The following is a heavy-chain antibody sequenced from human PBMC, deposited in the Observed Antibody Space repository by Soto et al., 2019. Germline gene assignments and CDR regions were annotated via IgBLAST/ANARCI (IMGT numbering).Heavy chain of an antibody. D-gene: IGHD3-10*01. CDR1: GFTFSSYG. CDR3: AKVHGSGSPYYYYMDV. J-gene: IGHJ6*03. Sequence: GGSLRLSCAASGFTFSSYGMHWVRQAPGKGLEWVAVIWYDGSNKYYADSVKGRFTISRDNSKNTLYLQMNSLRAEDTAVYYCAKVHGSGSPYYYYMDVWGKGTTVTVSS. CDR2: IWYDGSNK. V-gene: IGHV3-33*06.